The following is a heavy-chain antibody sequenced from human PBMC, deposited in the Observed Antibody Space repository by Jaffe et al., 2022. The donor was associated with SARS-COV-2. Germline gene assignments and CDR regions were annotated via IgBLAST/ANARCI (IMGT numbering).Heavy chain of an antibody. CDR3: AKLGGVFTWENNYDMDV. J-gene: IGHJ6*02. Sequence: QVQLVESGGGVVQPGRSLRLSCAASGFTFRSYGIHWVRQAPGKGLEWVAVIWYDGVNKYYADSVKGRFAISRDNSKNMLYLQMNSLRAEDTAVYYCAKLGGVFTWENNYDMDVWGQGTTVIVSS. V-gene: IGHV3-33*03. CDR2: IWYDGVNK. D-gene: IGHD3-16*01. CDR1: GFTFRSYG.